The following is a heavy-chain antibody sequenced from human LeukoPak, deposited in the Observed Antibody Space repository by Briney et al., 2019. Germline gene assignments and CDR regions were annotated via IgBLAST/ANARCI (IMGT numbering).Heavy chain of an antibody. V-gene: IGHV3-21*01. Sequence: PGGSLRLSCAASGFTFSSYSMNWVRQAPGKGLEWVSSISSSSSYIYYADSVKGRFTISRDNAKNSLYLQMNSLRAEDTAVYYCAREGRFPSGLFDYWGQGTLVTVSS. J-gene: IGHJ4*02. D-gene: IGHD3-10*01. CDR3: AREGRFPSGLFDY. CDR1: GFTFSSYS. CDR2: ISSSSSYI.